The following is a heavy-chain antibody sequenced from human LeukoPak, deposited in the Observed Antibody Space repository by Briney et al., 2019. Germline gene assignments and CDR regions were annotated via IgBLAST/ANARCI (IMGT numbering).Heavy chain of an antibody. CDR2: IRGKAYGGKT. CDR1: GFTFCDYV. Sequence: GGSLRLSRATSGFTFCDYVMAWVRDTPGRGLECVGSIRGKAYGGKTEYAASVKGRFTTSRDGSRSIAYLQMNSLKIEDTAVYYCTRWRVTSMLYSWGQGTLVTVSS. V-gene: IGHV3-49*04. D-gene: IGHD2/OR15-2a*01. J-gene: IGHJ4*02. CDR3: TRWRVTSMLYS.